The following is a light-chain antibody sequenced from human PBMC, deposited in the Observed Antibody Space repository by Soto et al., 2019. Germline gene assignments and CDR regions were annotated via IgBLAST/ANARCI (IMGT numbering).Light chain of an antibody. CDR1: QSIRYY. J-gene: IGKJ1*01. CDR2: GAS. CDR3: QHHNSYSQT. Sequence: DIQLTQSPPTLSASVGDRVTITCRASQSIRYYLAWYQQMPGKAPKLLIYGASSLQSGVPSRFSGGGSGTEFTRTISSLQPDDFATYFCQHHNSYSQTFGQGNKVEIK. V-gene: IGKV1-5*01.